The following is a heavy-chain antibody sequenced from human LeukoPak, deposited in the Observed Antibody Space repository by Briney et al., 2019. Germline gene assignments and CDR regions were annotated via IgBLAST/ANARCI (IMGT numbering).Heavy chain of an antibody. V-gene: IGHV4-59*01. J-gene: IGHJ3*02. CDR1: GGSISSYY. CDR2: IYYSGST. D-gene: IGHD3-16*01. CDR3: ARVLGGAFDI. Sequence: SETLSLTCTVSGGSISSYYWSWIRQPPGKGLEWIGYIYYSGSTNYNPSLKSRVTIPVDTSKNQFSLKLSSVTAADTAVYYCARVLGGAFDIWGQGTMVTVSS.